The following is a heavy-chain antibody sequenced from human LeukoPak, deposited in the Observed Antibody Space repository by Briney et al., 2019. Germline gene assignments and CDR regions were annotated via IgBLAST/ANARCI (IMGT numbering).Heavy chain of an antibody. CDR3: ASLTLSIAAAGAAYGY. D-gene: IGHD6-13*01. J-gene: IGHJ4*02. CDR1: GFPFDDYP. CDR2: ISWNSGSI. Sequence: PGRSLRLPGEASGFPFDDYPIHGARKAPGKGREWVSGISWNSGSIGYADSVKGRFTISRDNSKNTLYLQMNSLRAEDTAVYYCASLTLSIAAAGAAYGYWGQGTLVTVSS. V-gene: IGHV3-9*01.